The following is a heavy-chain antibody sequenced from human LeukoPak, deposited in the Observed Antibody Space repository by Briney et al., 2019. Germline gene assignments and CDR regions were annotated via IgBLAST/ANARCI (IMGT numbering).Heavy chain of an antibody. J-gene: IGHJ6*04. Sequence: TGGSLRLSCAASGFTFEDYAMHWVRQAPGKGLEWVSGINWNSGSIGYADSVKGRFTISRDNAKNSLYLQMNSLRDEDMALYYCVKDKGYYYDSSGGGMDVWGKGTTVTVSS. CDR2: INWNSGSI. CDR1: GFTFEDYA. D-gene: IGHD3-22*01. CDR3: VKDKGYYYDSSGGGMDV. V-gene: IGHV3-9*03.